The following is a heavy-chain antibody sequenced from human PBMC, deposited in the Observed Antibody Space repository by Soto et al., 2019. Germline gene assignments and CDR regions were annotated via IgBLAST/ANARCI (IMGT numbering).Heavy chain of an antibody. CDR2: IIPILGIA. J-gene: IGHJ5*02. Sequence: APVKVSCKASCFTLNSYCIHWVRQAPGQGLEWMGRIIPILGIANYAQKFQGRVTITADKSTSTAYMELSSLRSEDTAVYYCASSKGYYRSGSPDPARSDPWGQGTPVTVSS. CDR1: CFTLNSYC. CDR3: ASSKGYYRSGSPDPARSDP. V-gene: IGHV1-69*02. D-gene: IGHD3-10*01.